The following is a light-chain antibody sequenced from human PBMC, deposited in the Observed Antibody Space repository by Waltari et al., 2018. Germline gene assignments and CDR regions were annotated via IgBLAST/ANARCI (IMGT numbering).Light chain of an antibody. Sequence: QSGLTQPASVSGSPGQSITISCTGTRSDIGYYNFVSWYQQHPGKAPKLVIFDVSRWPSGVSHRFSGSKSGNTASLTISGLQAEDEADYYCASYTSANTVLFGGGTKVTVL. V-gene: IGLV2-14*01. CDR3: ASYTSANTVL. J-gene: IGLJ2*01. CDR1: RSDIGYYNF. CDR2: DVS.